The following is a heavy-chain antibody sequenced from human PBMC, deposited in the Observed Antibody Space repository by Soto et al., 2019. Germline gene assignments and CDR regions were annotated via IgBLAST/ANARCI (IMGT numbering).Heavy chain of an antibody. J-gene: IGHJ4*02. Sequence: PSETLSLTCTVSGGSISTGGYYWTWIRQHPKKGLEWIGYISYSGRTSYNPSLKSRLTMSVDTSRNQFSLHLDSVTAADTAVYYCARDRRTVTMNEYYFDYWGQGTLVTVSS. CDR1: GGSISTGGYY. CDR3: ARDRRTVTMNEYYFDY. V-gene: IGHV4-31*03. D-gene: IGHD4-17*01. CDR2: ISYSGRT.